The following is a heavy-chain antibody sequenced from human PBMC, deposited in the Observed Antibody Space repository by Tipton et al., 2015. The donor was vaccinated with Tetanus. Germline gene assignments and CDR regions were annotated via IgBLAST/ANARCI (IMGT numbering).Heavy chain of an antibody. D-gene: IGHD6-13*01. CDR2: IYHSGST. V-gene: IGHV4-61*08. CDR1: NGSVSSSDYY. Sequence: TLSLTCTVSNGSVSSSDYYWTWSRQPPGKGLEWIGYIYHSGSTNYNPSLKSRVTISVDTSKNQFSLRLSSVTAADTAVYYCARAQQQLVRSLRYYGMDVWGQGTTVTVSS. J-gene: IGHJ6*02. CDR3: ARAQQQLVRSLRYYGMDV.